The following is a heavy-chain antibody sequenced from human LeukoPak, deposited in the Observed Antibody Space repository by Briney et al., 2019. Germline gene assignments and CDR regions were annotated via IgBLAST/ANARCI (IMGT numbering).Heavy chain of an antibody. CDR3: ARSGGGYYYYYGMDV. Sequence: GASVKVSCKASGYTFTGYYMHWVRQAPGQGLEWMGWINPNSGGTNYAQKFQGRVTVTRDTSISTAYMELSRLRSDDTAVYYCARSGGGYYYYYGMDVWGQGTTVTVSS. V-gene: IGHV1-2*02. CDR2: INPNSGGT. D-gene: IGHD1-26*01. CDR1: GYTFTGYY. J-gene: IGHJ6*02.